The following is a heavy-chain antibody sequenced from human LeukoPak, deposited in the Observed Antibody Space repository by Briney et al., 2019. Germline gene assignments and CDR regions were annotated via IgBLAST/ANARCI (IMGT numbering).Heavy chain of an antibody. V-gene: IGHV3-30*18. J-gene: IGHJ3*02. CDR1: GFTFSSYG. CDR2: ISYDGSNK. D-gene: IGHD3-3*01. CDR3: AKQSGFGAFDI. Sequence: PGRSLRLSCAASGFTFSSYGMHWVRRAPGKGLEWVAVISYDGSNKYYADSVKGRFTISRDNSKNTLYLQMNSLRAEDTAVYYCAKQSGFGAFDIWGQGTMVTVSS.